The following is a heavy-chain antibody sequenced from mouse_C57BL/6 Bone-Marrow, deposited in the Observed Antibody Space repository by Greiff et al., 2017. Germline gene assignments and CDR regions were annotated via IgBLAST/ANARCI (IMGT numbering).Heavy chain of an antibody. CDR3: ARSDYYGSSYFYYFDY. Sequence: QVHVKQSGPELVKPGASVKLSCKASGYTFTSYDINWVKQRPGQGLEWIGWIYPRDGSTKYNEKFKGKATLTVDTSSSTAYMGLHSLTSEDSAVYFCARSDYYGSSYFYYFDYWGQGTTLTVSS. CDR2: IYPRDGST. CDR1: GYTFTSYD. J-gene: IGHJ2*01. V-gene: IGHV1-85*01. D-gene: IGHD1-1*01.